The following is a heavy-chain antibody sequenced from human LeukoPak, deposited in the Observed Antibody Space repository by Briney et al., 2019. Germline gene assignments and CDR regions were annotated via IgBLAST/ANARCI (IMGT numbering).Heavy chain of an antibody. J-gene: IGHJ4*02. CDR3: AREIFGSGSYPYF. CDR1: GFAFNTYA. V-gene: IGHV3-33*01. Sequence: GGSLRLSCAASGFAFNTYAMHWVRQAPGQGLEWVALIWHDGSHKFYSNSVRGQFTISRDNSKNTVSLQMNNLRPEDTAVYYCAREIFGSGSYPYFWGQGTLVTVSS. CDR2: IWHDGSHK. D-gene: IGHD3-10*01.